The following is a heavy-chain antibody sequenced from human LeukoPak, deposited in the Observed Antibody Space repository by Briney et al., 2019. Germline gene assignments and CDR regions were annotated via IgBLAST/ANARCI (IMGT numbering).Heavy chain of an antibody. Sequence: SETLSLTCTVSGVSISSSSYYWGWIRQPPGKGLEWIGSIYYSGSTYYNPSLKSRVTISVDTSKNQFSLKLSSVTAADTAVYYCARIETTVVTRHLLDYWGQGTLVTVSS. CDR3: ARIETTVVTRHLLDY. D-gene: IGHD4-23*01. J-gene: IGHJ4*02. CDR1: GVSISSSSYY. CDR2: IYYSGST. V-gene: IGHV4-39*07.